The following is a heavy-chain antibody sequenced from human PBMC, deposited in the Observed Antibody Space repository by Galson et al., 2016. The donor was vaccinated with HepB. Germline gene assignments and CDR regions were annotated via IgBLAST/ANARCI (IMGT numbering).Heavy chain of an antibody. D-gene: IGHD2-2*01. Sequence: SETLSLTCAVSSDSISSNNWWTWVRQSPGKGLEWIGEIFHTGTTFYNPALNSRVTISVAKSRNVFSLSLTSVTAADTAMYYCTIVKGGWSRTSCVFDHWGQGTLGTVSS. CDR1: SDSISSNNW. CDR3: TIVKGGWSRTSCVFDH. J-gene: IGHJ5*02. V-gene: IGHV4-4*02. CDR2: IFHTGTT.